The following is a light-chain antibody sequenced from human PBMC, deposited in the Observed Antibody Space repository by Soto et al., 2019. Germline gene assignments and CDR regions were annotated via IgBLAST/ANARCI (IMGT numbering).Light chain of an antibody. V-gene: IGLV2-14*03. CDR1: SSDVGGYNY. Sequence: QSALTQPASLSGSPGQSITISCTGTSSDVGGYNYVSWYQQHPGKAPKLMIYDVSNRPSGVSNRFSGSKSGNTASLTISGRQADDEADYHCSSYRASSTTHYVFGTGTKLTVL. J-gene: IGLJ1*01. CDR2: DVS. CDR3: SSYRASSTTHYV.